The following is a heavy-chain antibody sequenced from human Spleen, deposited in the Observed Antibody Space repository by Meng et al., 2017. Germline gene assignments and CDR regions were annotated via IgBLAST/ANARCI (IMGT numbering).Heavy chain of an antibody. V-gene: IGHV3-NL1*01. CDR1: GFTFSSYG. J-gene: IGHJ5*02. CDR3: ARLYCSSTSCASYNWFDP. CDR2: IYSGGST. D-gene: IGHD2-2*01. Sequence: GESLKISCAASGFTFSSYGMHWVRQAPGKGLEWVAVIYSGGSTYYADSVKGRFTISRHNSKNTLYLQMNSLRAEDTAVYYCARLYCSSTSCASYNWFDPWGQGTLVTVSS.